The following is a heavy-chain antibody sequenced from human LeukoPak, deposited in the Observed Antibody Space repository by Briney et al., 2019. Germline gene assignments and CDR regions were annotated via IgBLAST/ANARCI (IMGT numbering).Heavy chain of an antibody. CDR3: ARAVNREQQLAR. V-gene: IGHV4-34*01. J-gene: IGHJ4*02. D-gene: IGHD6-13*01. Sequence: SQTLSLTCAVYGGSFSGYYWSWIRQPPGKGLEWIGEINHSGSTNYNPSLKSRVTISVDTSKNQFSLKLSSVTAADTAVYYCARAVNREQQLARWGQGTLVTVSS. CDR1: GGSFSGYY. CDR2: INHSGST.